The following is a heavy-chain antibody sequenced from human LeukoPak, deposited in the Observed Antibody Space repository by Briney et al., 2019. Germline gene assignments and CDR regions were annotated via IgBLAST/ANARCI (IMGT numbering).Heavy chain of an antibody. V-gene: IGHV3-15*01. CDR1: GFIFSSYA. CDR2: IRSNSDGGTI. CDR3: ATDFYDST. D-gene: IGHD3-22*01. J-gene: IGHJ5*02. Sequence: GGSLRLSCAASGFIFSSYAMSWVRRAPGKGLEWVGRIRSNSDGGTIDYAAPVKGRFTLSRDDSKTTLYLQMNSLQTEDTAVYYCATDFYDSTWGQGTLVTVSS.